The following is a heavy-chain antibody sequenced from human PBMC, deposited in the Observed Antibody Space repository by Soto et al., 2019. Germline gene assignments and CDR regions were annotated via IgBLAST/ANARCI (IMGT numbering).Heavy chain of an antibody. CDR1: GGSISSGGYS. J-gene: IGHJ5*02. V-gene: IGHV4-30-2*01. Sequence: PSETLSLTCAVSGGSISSGGYSCSWIRQPPGKGLEWIGYIYHSGSTYYNPSLKSRVTISVDRSKNQFSLKLSPVTAADTAVYYCARCSGGSCLGSWFDPWGQGTLVTVS. D-gene: IGHD2-15*01. CDR3: ARCSGGSCLGSWFDP. CDR2: IYHSGST.